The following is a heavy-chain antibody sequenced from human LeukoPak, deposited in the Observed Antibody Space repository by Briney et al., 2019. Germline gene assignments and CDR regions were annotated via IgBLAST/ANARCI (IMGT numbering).Heavy chain of an antibody. D-gene: IGHD1-26*01. CDR3: ARVGRVGADAPDY. CDR2: ISSSSSYI. Sequence: GGSLRLSCAASGFTFSSYSMNWVRQAPGKGLEWVSSISSSSSYIYYADSVKGRFTISRDNAKNSLYLQMNSLRAEDTAVYYCARVGRVGADAPDYWGQGTLVTVSS. J-gene: IGHJ4*02. V-gene: IGHV3-21*01. CDR1: GFTFSSYS.